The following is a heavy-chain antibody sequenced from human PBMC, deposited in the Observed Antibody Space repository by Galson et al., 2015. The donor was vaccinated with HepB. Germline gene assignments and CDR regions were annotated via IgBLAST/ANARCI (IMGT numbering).Heavy chain of an antibody. CDR3: ARERPDYDGSGRDGFDI. J-gene: IGHJ3*02. Sequence: SCKASGYTFTSYAINWVRQAPGQGLEWMGWINTNTGTPTYAQDFTGHFVFSLDTSVNTAYLQISSLKAADTAVYYCARERPDYDGSGRDGFDIWGQGTMVTVSS. CDR2: INTNTGTP. V-gene: IGHV7-4-1*02. D-gene: IGHD3-10*01. CDR1: GYTFTSYA.